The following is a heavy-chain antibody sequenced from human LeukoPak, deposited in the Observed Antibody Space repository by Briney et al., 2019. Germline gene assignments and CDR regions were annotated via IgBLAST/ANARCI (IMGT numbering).Heavy chain of an antibody. D-gene: IGHD4-23*01. CDR3: ARSDYGGNSDDAFDI. CDR2: ISSGDTYI. Sequence: GSLRLSCAASRFAFSNYAMNWVRQAPGKGLEWVSSISSGDTYIHYADSVKGRFTISRDNAENSLYLQMSSLRVADTAVYYCARSDYGGNSDDAFDIWGRGTMVTVS. V-gene: IGHV3-21*01. CDR1: RFAFSNYA. J-gene: IGHJ3*02.